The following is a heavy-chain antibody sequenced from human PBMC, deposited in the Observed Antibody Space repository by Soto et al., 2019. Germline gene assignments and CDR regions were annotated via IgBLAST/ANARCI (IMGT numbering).Heavy chain of an antibody. Sequence: QVQLVQSGAEVKKPGSSVKVSCKASGGTFSSYAISWVRQAPGQGLEWMGGIIPIFGTANYAQKFQGRVTITADESTSTAYMELSSLRPEDTAVYYCARYHYGSRTSCYTYYYYGMDVWGQGTTVTVS. V-gene: IGHV1-69*01. CDR1: GGTFSSYA. J-gene: IGHJ6*02. CDR2: IIPIFGTA. CDR3: ARYHYGSRTSCYTYYYYGMDV. D-gene: IGHD2-2*02.